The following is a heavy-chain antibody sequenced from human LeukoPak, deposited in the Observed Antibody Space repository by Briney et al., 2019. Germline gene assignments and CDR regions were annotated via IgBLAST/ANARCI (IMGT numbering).Heavy chain of an antibody. V-gene: IGHV1-2*06. Sequence: ASVKVSCKASGYTFTCYYMHWVRQAPGQGLEWMGRINPNSGGTNYAQKFQGRVTMTRDTSISTAYMELSRLRSDDTAVYYCASDLYYYDSSGYPEAFDIWGQGTMVTVSS. CDR2: INPNSGGT. J-gene: IGHJ3*02. CDR1: GYTFTCYY. CDR3: ASDLYYYDSSGYPEAFDI. D-gene: IGHD3-22*01.